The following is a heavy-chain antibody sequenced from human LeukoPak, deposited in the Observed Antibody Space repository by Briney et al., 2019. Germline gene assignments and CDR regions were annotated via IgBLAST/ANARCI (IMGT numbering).Heavy chain of an antibody. Sequence: GESLRLSCAASGFTFSSYGMHWVRQAPGKGPEWVAVIWYDGSNKYYGESVKGRFTISRDNSKNTPYLQINSLRAEDTAVYYCAKDERYCSGGSCYCHYMDVWGKGTTVTVSS. V-gene: IGHV3-33*06. D-gene: IGHD2-15*01. CDR2: IWYDGSNK. J-gene: IGHJ6*03. CDR3: AKDERYCSGGSCYCHYMDV. CDR1: GFTFSSYG.